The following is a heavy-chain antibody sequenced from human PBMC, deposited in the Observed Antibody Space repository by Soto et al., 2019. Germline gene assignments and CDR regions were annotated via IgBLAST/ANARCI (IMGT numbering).Heavy chain of an antibody. Sequence: QVQLEESGGGVVQPGRSLRLSCAASGFTFSYYALHWVRQAPGKGLEWVAYISNDGSQKLYTDSVKGRLSISRDNSKNTLYLEMKSLRAEDTAVYYCAREGGGYLDYWGQGRLVTVSS. CDR3: AREGGGYLDY. J-gene: IGHJ4*02. V-gene: IGHV3-30*04. CDR1: GFTFSYYA. D-gene: IGHD6-25*01. CDR2: ISNDGSQK.